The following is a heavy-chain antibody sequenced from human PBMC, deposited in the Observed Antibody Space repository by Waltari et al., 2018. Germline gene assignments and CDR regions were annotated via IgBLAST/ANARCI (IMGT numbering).Heavy chain of an antibody. V-gene: IGHV1-8*03. D-gene: IGHD2-15*01. CDR2: MNPNSGNT. CDR1: GYTFTSYD. J-gene: IGHJ4*02. CDR3: ARVSRSGSSSLAKDY. Sequence: QVQLVQSGAEVKKPGASVKVSCKASGYTFTSYDSNWVRQAPGQGLEWMGWMNPNSGNTGCSQKFQGRVTITRNTSISTAYMELSSLRSEDTAVYYCARVSRSGSSSLAKDYWGQGTLVTVSS.